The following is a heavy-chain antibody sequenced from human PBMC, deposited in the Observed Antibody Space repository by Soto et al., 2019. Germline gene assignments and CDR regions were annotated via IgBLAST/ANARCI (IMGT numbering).Heavy chain of an antibody. V-gene: IGHV3-21*01. Sequence: GGSLRLSCAASGFTFRSYSINWVRQAPGKGLEWVSSISISSSYIYYADSVKGRFTISRDNAKNSLYLQMNSLRAEDTAVYYCASETIAAESPNWFDPWGQGTLVTVSS. J-gene: IGHJ5*02. CDR1: GFTFRSYS. CDR3: ASETIAAESPNWFDP. CDR2: ISISSSYI. D-gene: IGHD6-13*01.